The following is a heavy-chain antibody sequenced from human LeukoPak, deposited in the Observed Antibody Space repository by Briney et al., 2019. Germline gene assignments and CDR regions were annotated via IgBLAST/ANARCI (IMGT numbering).Heavy chain of an antibody. CDR2: IYTSGST. CDR3: ARDRPDTAMATFDY. D-gene: IGHD5-18*01. V-gene: IGHV4-4*07. J-gene: IGHJ4*02. Sequence: SETLSLTCTVSGGSISSYYWSWIRQPPGKGLEWIGRIYTSGSTNYNPSLKSRVTMSVDTSKNQFSLKLSSVTAADTAVYYCARDRPDTAMATFDYWGQGTLVTVSS. CDR1: GGSISSYY.